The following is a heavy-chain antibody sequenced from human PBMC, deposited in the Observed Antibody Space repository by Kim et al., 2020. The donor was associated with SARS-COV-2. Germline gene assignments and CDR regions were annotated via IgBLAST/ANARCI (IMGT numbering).Heavy chain of an antibody. J-gene: IGHJ4*02. CDR1: GFSFRTYA. CDR2: ISGNSGNI. Sequence: GGSLRLSCEASGFSFRTYAMTWVRQAPGQGVQWVSIISGNSGNIYYADSVKGRFTITRDNSKNTLFLQLNSLRAEDKAVDYCAIGAAVCGVPLDYWGQGTLVTVSS. CDR3: AIGAAVCGVPLDY. V-gene: IGHV3-23*01. D-gene: IGHD3-3*01.